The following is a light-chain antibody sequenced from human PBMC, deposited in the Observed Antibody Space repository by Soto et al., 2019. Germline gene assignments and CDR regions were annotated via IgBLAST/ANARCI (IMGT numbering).Light chain of an antibody. CDR1: QSVSRN. CDR2: DAS. CDR3: PQYGDWPPNT. J-gene: IGKJ2*01. Sequence: EIVMTQSPATLSVSPGERSTLSCRASQSVSRNLAWYPQKPGQPPRLLIYDASTRATGVPARFGGSGSGTEFTLTISGLQSEDFAGYYCPQYGDWPPNTFGQGTKVEI. V-gene: IGKV3-15*01.